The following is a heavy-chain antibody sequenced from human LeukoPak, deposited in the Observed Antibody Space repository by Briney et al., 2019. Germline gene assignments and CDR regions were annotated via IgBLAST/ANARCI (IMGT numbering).Heavy chain of an antibody. CDR3: ARRERGLYCSSTSCYPVL. CDR1: GFTFSSYS. D-gene: IGHD2-2*01. Sequence: GGSLRLSCAASGFTFSSYSMNWVRQAPGKGLECVSSISSSSSYIYYADSVKGRFTISRDNAKNSLYLQMNSLRAEDTAVYYCARRERGLYCSSTSCYPVLGGQGTLVTVSS. J-gene: IGHJ4*02. CDR2: ISSSSSYI. V-gene: IGHV3-21*01.